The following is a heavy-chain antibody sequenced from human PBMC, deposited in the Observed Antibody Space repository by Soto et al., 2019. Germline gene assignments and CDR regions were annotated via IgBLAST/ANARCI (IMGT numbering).Heavy chain of an antibody. CDR2: IYYSGST. Sequence: SETLSLTCTVSGGSISSNSYYWGWIRQPPGKGLEWIGSIYYSGSTNYNPSLKSRVTISVDTSKNQFSLKLSSVTAADTAVYYCARHVYRGGDCYYFDYWGQGTLVTVSS. D-gene: IGHD2-21*01. V-gene: IGHV4-39*01. CDR1: GGSISSNSYY. J-gene: IGHJ4*02. CDR3: ARHVYRGGDCYYFDY.